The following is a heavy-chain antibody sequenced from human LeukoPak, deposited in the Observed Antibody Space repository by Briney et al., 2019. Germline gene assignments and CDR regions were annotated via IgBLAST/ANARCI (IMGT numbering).Heavy chain of an antibody. CDR3: AKDRGIAKSLFYYGMDA. Sequence: GQSLRLSCTVSGFTFSSYGLHWVRQAPGKGLEWVAVISNDGRVRKSADSVKGRLTISRDNSKKTLYLEMNSLRVEDTAIYYCAKDRGIAKSLFYYGMDAWGQGTTVSVSS. J-gene: IGHJ6*02. D-gene: IGHD2-21*01. V-gene: IGHV3-30*18. CDR2: ISNDGRVR. CDR1: GFTFSSYG.